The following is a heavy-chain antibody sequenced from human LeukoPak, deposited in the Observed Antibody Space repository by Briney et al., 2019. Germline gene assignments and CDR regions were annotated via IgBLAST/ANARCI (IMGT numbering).Heavy chain of an antibody. CDR1: GFTFSSYW. D-gene: IGHD6-19*01. J-gene: IGHJ4*02. CDR2: IKQDGSEK. V-gene: IGHV3-7*01. Sequence: PGGSLRLSCAAPGFTFSSYWMSWVRQAPGKGLEWVANIKQDGSEKYYVDSVKGRFTISRDNAKNSLYLQMNSLRADDTAVYYCAREQGAVAGDYWGQGTLVTVSS. CDR3: AREQGAVAGDY.